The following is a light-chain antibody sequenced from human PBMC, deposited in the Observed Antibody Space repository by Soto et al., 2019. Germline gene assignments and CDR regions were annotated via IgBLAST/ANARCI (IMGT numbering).Light chain of an antibody. CDR3: CSYAGTYTFMI. V-gene: IGLV2-11*01. J-gene: IGLJ2*01. Sequence: QSALTQPRSVSGSPGQSVTISCTGSSRDVGGYNYVCWYQQHPGKAPKLMIYDVTKRPSGVPDRFSGSKSGNTASLTISGLQAEDEGDYFCCSYAGTYTFMIFGGGTKLTVL. CDR1: SRDVGGYNY. CDR2: DVT.